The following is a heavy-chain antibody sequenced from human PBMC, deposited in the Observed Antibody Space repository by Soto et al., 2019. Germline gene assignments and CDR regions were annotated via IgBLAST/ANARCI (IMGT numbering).Heavy chain of an antibody. CDR2: ISNSGST. V-gene: IGHV4-30-4*01. CDR3: ATESGSTYGYFDH. D-gene: IGHD5-18*01. CDR1: GGSVTSDEDY. J-gene: IGHJ4*02. Sequence: RSLTCTVSGGSVTSDEDYWTWIRQSPGKVLEWIGYISNSGSTGYNPSLKTRLSMSVDRSKNQFTLRLTSVTAADTAVYFCATESGSTYGYFDHWGQGT.